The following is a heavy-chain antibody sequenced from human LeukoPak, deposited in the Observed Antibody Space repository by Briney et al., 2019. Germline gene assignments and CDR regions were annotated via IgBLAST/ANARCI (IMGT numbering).Heavy chain of an antibody. CDR3: ARGPRYCTNGVCSMDNWFDP. D-gene: IGHD2-8*01. CDR1: GGSISSGGYY. V-gene: IGHV4-31*03. Sequence: SQTLSLTCTVSGGSISSGGYYWSWIRQHPGKGLEWIGYIYYSGSTYYNPSLKSRVTISVDTSKNQFSLKLSSVTAADTAVYYCARGPRYCTNGVCSMDNWFDPWGQGTLVTVSS. CDR2: IYYSGST. J-gene: IGHJ5*02.